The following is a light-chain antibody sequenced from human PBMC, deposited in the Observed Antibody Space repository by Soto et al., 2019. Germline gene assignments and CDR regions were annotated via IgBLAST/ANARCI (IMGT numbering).Light chain of an antibody. CDR2: WAS. CDR1: QSVLFTSNNKNY. Sequence: DFVMTQSPDFLAVSLGERATINCESSQSVLFTSNNKNYLAWYQQKLGQPPKLLIRWASSRESGVPDRFSGSGSGTDFTLTISSLQAEDVAVYYCQQYYRTPWTFGQGTKVDIK. J-gene: IGKJ1*01. CDR3: QQYYRTPWT. V-gene: IGKV4-1*01.